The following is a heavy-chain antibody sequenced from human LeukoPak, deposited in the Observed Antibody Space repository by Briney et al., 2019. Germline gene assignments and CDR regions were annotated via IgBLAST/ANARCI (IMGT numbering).Heavy chain of an antibody. CDR3: ARGSSSWYYYYGMDV. D-gene: IGHD6-13*01. Sequence: ASVKVSCKASGYTFTSYDINWVRQATGQGLEWMGWMNPNSGNTGYAQKFQGRVAMTRNTSISTAYMELSSLRSEDTAVYYCARGSSSWYYYYGMDVWGQGTTVTVSS. J-gene: IGHJ6*02. V-gene: IGHV1-8*01. CDR2: MNPNSGNT. CDR1: GYTFTSYD.